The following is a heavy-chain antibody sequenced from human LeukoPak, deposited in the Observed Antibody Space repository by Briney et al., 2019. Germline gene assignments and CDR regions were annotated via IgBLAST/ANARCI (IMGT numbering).Heavy chain of an antibody. Sequence: PGGSLRLSCAASGFTFSSYWMHWVRQVLGKGLVWVSGLNTDGRSTSYADSVKGRFTISRDNAKNTLHLQMNSLRAEDTAVYYCYGANAGHWGQGTLVTVSS. J-gene: IGHJ1*01. CDR1: GFTFSSYW. CDR3: YGANAGH. V-gene: IGHV3-74*01. D-gene: IGHD4-23*01. CDR2: LNTDGRST.